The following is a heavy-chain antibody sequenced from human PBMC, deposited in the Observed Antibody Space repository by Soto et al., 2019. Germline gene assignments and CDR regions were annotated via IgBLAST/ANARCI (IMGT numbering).Heavy chain of an antibody. CDR3: ARLYSSGWYRAFDI. CDR1: GYTFTGYY. Sequence: QVQLVQSGAEVKKPGASVKVSCKASGYTFTGYYMHWVRQAPGQGLEWMGWINPNSGGTNYAQKFQGWVTMTRDTANSTAYMELSRLRSDDTAVYYCARLYSSGWYRAFDIWGQGTMVTVSS. CDR2: INPNSGGT. V-gene: IGHV1-2*04. J-gene: IGHJ3*02. D-gene: IGHD6-19*01.